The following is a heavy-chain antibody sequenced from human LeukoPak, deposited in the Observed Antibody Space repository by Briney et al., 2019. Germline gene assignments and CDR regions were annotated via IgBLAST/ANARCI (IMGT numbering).Heavy chain of an antibody. CDR2: INHSGST. V-gene: IGHV4-34*01. CDR3: ARRGYSYGHVFDY. D-gene: IGHD5-18*01. Sequence: SQTLSLICAVYGGSFSGYYWSWIRQPPGKGLEWIGEINHSGSTNYNPSLKSRVTISVDTSKNQISLKLSSVTAADTAVYYCARRGYSYGHVFDYWGQGTLVTVSS. CDR1: GGSFSGYY. J-gene: IGHJ4*02.